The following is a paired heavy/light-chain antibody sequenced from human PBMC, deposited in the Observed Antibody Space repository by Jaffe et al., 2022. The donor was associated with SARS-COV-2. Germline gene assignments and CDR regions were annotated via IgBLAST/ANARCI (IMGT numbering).Heavy chain of an antibody. Sequence: QVQLVESGGGVVQPGRSLRLSCAASGFTFSSYAMHWVRQAPGKGLEWVAVISYDGSNKYYADSVKGRFTISRDNSKNTLYLQMNSLRAEDTAVYYCARLLLWFGEGSGGGFDYWGQGTLVTVSS. D-gene: IGHD3-10*01. CDR3: ARLLLWFGEGSGGGFDY. CDR1: GFTFSSYA. V-gene: IGHV3-30*04. CDR2: ISYDGSNK. J-gene: IGHJ4*02.
Light chain of an antibody. Sequence: DIQLTQSPSFLSASVGDRVTITCRASQGISSYLAWYQQKPGKAPKLLIYAASTLQSGVPSRFSGSGSGTEFTLTISSLQPEDFATYYCQQLNSYAITFGQGTRLEIK. CDR3: QQLNSYAIT. J-gene: IGKJ5*01. CDR1: QGISSY. CDR2: AAS. V-gene: IGKV1-9*01.